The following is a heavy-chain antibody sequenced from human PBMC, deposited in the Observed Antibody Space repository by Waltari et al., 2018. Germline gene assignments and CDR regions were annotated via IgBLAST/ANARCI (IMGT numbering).Heavy chain of an antibody. CDR2: IGSSDTTT. J-gene: IGHJ4*02. CDR3: ARGGLNNYYNSFDN. D-gene: IGHD3-10*01. V-gene: IGHV3-48*03. CDR1: GFTFFVHY. Sequence: EAQLVESGGGLVQSGGSLRLSCVASGFTFFVHYMNWVRQAPGRGLEWLSSIGSSDTTTSYADSVKGRFTISRDNAKNSVFLQMDSLRAADTAVYFCARGGLNNYYNSFDNWGEGTLVTVSS.